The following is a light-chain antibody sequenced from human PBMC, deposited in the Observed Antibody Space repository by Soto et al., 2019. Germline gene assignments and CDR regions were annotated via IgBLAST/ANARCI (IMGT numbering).Light chain of an antibody. J-gene: IGKJ1*01. CDR1: QSVNSY. CDR2: GAS. Sequence: EIVLTQSPATLSLSPGERATLSCRASQSVNSYLAWYQQKPGQAPRLLIYGASNRATGIPERFSGSGSETDFTLTITRLEPEDFAVYYCQQYSSSRTFGQGTKVDIK. V-gene: IGKV3-20*01. CDR3: QQYSSSRT.